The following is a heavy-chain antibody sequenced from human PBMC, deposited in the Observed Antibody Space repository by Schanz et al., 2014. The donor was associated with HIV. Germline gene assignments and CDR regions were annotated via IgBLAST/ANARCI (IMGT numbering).Heavy chain of an antibody. CDR1: GGSFSGHY. Sequence: QVRLPQWGAGLLKPSETLSLTCAVYGGSFSGHYWSWIRQPPGKGLEWIGQINHNENTNYNPSLKSRVTISLDTPKTQFSLKLISGTAADTAVFYCARHQRGSYLEALDYWGQGTLVTVSS. D-gene: IGHD3-10*01. CDR2: INHNENT. J-gene: IGHJ4*02. V-gene: IGHV4-34*02. CDR3: ARHQRGSYLEALDY.